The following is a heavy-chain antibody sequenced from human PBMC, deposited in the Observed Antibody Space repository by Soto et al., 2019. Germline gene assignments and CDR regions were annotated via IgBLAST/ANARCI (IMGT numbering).Heavy chain of an antibody. Sequence: SETLSLTCTVSGGSMSSYYWTWLRQSPGRGLEWIGYISYSGSTYYNPSLKSRVTISAATSKNQFSLRMNSMTAADPAVYSCGSTDPDASVGHWGQGTLVTVSS. CDR3: GSTDPDASVGH. CDR2: ISYSGST. V-gene: IGHV4-59*01. D-gene: IGHD2-15*01. J-gene: IGHJ4*02. CDR1: GGSMSSYY.